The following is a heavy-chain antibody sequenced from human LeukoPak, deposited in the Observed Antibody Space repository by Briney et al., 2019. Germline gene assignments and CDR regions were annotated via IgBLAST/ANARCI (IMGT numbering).Heavy chain of an antibody. D-gene: IGHD1-26*01. CDR2: IYYSGST. V-gene: IGHV4-59*01. CDR1: GGSISSYY. CDR3: ARAAFDGGSYA. J-gene: IGHJ5*02. Sequence: SETLSLTCTVSGGSISSYYWSWIRQPPGKGLEWIGYIYYSGSTNYNPSLKSRVTISVDTSKNQFSLKLSSVTAADTAVYYCARAAFDGGSYAWGQGTLVTVSS.